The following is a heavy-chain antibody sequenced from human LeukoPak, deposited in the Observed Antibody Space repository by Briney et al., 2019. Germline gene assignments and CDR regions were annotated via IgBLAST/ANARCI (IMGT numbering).Heavy chain of an antibody. D-gene: IGHD2-15*01. Sequence: GGSLRLSWVVSGFTFSDYWMNWVRQAPGKGLEWVANIKGSGSEKYYLDSVKGRFTISRDNSWNTLYLQMNSLTVEDTAVYYCARGWGEKGRCRGGTCNNPEFDYWGQGALVIVSS. J-gene: IGHJ4*02. V-gene: IGHV3-7*01. CDR1: GFTFSDYW. CDR2: IKGSGSEK. CDR3: ARGWGEKGRCRGGTCNNPEFDY.